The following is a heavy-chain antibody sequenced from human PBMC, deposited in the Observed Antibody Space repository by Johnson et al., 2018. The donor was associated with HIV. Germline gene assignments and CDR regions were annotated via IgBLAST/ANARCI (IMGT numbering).Heavy chain of an antibody. Sequence: EVQLLESGGGFVQPGRSLRLSCAASGFTFDDHAMHWVRLTPGKGLECVSGISWNSGKIGYADSVKGRFTISRDNAKSSVYLQMNSLRPEDTALYYCARDKATGYDNNWGPFDMWGQGTMVTVSS. CDR3: ARDKATGYDNNWGPFDM. CDR1: GFTFDDHA. CDR2: ISWNSGKI. V-gene: IGHV3-9*01. J-gene: IGHJ3*02. D-gene: IGHD1-1*01.